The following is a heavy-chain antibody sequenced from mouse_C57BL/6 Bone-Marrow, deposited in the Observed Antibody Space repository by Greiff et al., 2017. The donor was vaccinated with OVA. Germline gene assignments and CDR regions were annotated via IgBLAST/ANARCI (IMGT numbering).Heavy chain of an antibody. CDR2: IRSKSSNYET. J-gene: IGHJ3*01. CDR3: VRVYYGYDDGFAY. CDR1: GFTFNTYA. V-gene: IGHV10-3*01. Sequence: EVHLVESGGGLVQPKGSLKLSCAASGFTFNTYAMHWVRQAPGKGLEWVACIRSKSSNYETYSADSVKDRFTISRDDSQSMLYLQMNNLKTEDAAMYYCVRVYYGYDDGFAYWGQGTLVTVSA. D-gene: IGHD2-2*01.